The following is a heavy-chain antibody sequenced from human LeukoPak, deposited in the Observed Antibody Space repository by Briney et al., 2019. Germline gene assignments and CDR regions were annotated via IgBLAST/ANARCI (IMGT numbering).Heavy chain of an antibody. CDR3: ARDHYGSGYIDY. J-gene: IGHJ4*02. V-gene: IGHV4-4*07. CDR2: IYTSGST. Sequence: SETLSLTCTVSGGSMNNYYWSWIRQPAGKGLEWIGRIYTSGSTNYNPSLKSRVTMSVDTSKNQFSLKLSSVTAADTAVYYCARDHYGSGYIDYWGQGTLVTVSS. CDR1: GGSMNNYY. D-gene: IGHD3-10*01.